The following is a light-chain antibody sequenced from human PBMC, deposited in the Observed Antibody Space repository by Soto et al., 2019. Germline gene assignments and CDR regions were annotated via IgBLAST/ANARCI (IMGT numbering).Light chain of an antibody. CDR1: QSVASN. CDR2: GAS. J-gene: IGKJ2*01. Sequence: EIVMTQSPASLSVSPGDGATLSCRASQSVASNVAWYQQKPGQGPRLLIHGASTRAVGVPARFSGSGSGTDFTLTIDSLQSEHFAVYYCQQYHNWPPQYTFGQGTKLQIK. V-gene: IGKV3-15*01. CDR3: QQYHNWPPQYT.